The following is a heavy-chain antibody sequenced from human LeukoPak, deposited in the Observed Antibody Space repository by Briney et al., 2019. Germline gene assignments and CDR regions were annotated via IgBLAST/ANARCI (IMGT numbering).Heavy chain of an antibody. J-gene: IGHJ4*02. D-gene: IGHD2-2*01. Sequence: PGGSLRLSCAASGFTFSSYAMHWVRQAPGKGLEWVALISYDGGNKYYADSVRGRFTISRDNSKNTLYLQMNSLRTEDRAVYFCAGAHIVVVPPSDYWGQGTLVTVSS. CDR2: ISYDGGNK. CDR3: AGAHIVVVPPSDY. CDR1: GFTFSSYA. V-gene: IGHV3-30-3*01.